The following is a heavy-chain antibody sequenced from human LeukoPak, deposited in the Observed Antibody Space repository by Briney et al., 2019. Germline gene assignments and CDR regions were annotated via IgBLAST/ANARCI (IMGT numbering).Heavy chain of an antibody. Sequence: ASVKVSCKASGYSFTAYYIHWVRQAPGQGLEWMGGISPTRGGTKYAQKFLGRVSMTRDTSISTSYMELSSLRPDDTAVYYCASLEYASGSSNSYYYYDGRDIWGQGTMVTVSS. J-gene: IGHJ6*02. CDR3: ASLEYASGSSNSYYYYDGRDI. V-gene: IGHV1-2*02. CDR1: GYSFTAYY. D-gene: IGHD3-10*01. CDR2: ISPTRGGT.